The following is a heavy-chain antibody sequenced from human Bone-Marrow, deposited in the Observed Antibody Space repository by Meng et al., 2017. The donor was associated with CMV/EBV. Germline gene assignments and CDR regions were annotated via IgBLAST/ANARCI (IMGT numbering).Heavy chain of an antibody. Sequence: GESLKISCAASGFTFSSYWMSWVRQAPGKGLEWVANIKQDGSEKYYVDSVKGRFTISRDNAKNSLYLQMNSLRAEDTAVYYCARGADFGSYRIYYYYGMDVWGQGTTVTVSS. V-gene: IGHV3-7*01. J-gene: IGHJ6*02. CDR3: ARGADFGSYRIYYYYGMDV. CDR1: GFTFSSYW. CDR2: IKQDGSEK. D-gene: IGHD1-26*01.